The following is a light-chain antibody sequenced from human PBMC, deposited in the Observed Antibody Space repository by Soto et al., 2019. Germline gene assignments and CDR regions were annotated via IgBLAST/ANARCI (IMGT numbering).Light chain of an antibody. V-gene: IGLV1-44*01. CDR1: SSNIGSKT. CDR3: AAWDDTLNGVV. CDR2: SNN. Sequence: QAVVTQPPSASGTPGQRVTISCSGSSSNIGSKTVNWYQQLPGTAPKVLIYSNNQRPSGVPDRFSGSKSGTSGSLAISGLQSEDEADYYCAAWDDTLNGVVFGGGTKLTVL. J-gene: IGLJ3*02.